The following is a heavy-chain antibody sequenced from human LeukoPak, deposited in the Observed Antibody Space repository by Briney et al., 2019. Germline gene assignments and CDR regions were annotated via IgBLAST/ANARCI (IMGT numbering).Heavy chain of an antibody. J-gene: IGHJ3*02. CDR2: ISSSSSYI. V-gene: IGHV3-21*01. CDR1: GFTLSYNN. Sequence: GGFLRLSCAASGFTLSYNNMNWVRQAPGKGLEWVSSISSSSSYIYFADSVKGRFTVSRDNAKNSLNLQMNSLRAEDTAVYYCARADSSGYYLVGGFDIWGQGTMVTVSS. D-gene: IGHD3-22*01. CDR3: ARADSSGYYLVGGFDI.